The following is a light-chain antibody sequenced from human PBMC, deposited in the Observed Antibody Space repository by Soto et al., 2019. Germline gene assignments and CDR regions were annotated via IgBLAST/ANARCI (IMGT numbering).Light chain of an antibody. J-gene: IGKJ2*01. Sequence: DIQMTQSPSTLSASVGDRVTITCRASQSISSWFAWYQQKPGKAPKLLIYDASSLESGVPSRVSGSGSGTEFTLTSSGLQPDDFATYYCQQYNSYHTFGQGTKLEIK. CDR2: DAS. V-gene: IGKV1-5*01. CDR1: QSISSW. CDR3: QQYNSYHT.